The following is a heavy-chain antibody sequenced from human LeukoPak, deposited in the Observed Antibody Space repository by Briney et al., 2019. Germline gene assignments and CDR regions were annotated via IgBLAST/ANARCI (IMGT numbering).Heavy chain of an antibody. CDR3: ARGSGWYPH. CDR1: GGSIRTYY. CDR2: IYYSGST. V-gene: IGHV4-59*01. Sequence: SETLSLTCTVSGGSIRTYYWSWIRQPPGKGLEWIGFIYYSGSTKYNPSLKSRVTISVDTSKNQFSLKLSSVTAADTAVYYCARGSGWYPHWGQGTLVTVSS. J-gene: IGHJ1*01. D-gene: IGHD6-19*01.